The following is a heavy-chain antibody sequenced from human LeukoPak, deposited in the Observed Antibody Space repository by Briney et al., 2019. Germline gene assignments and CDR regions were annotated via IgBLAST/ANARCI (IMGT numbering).Heavy chain of an antibody. CDR1: GGSISSYY. CDR3: ARVVYSGYDFRGAMDV. V-gene: IGHV4-59*01. J-gene: IGHJ6*03. Sequence: PSETLSLTCTISGGSISSYYWSWLRQPPGKGLEWLGYIYYTGSTNHNPSLKSRVTISVDTSKNQFSLKLSSVTAADTAVYYCARVVYSGYDFRGAMDVWGKGTTVTVSS. D-gene: IGHD5-12*01. CDR2: IYYTGST.